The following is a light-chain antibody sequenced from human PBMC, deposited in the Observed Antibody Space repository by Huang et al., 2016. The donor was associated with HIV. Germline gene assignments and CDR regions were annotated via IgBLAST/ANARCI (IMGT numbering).Light chain of an antibody. V-gene: IGKV2-28*01. CDR2: LAC. Sequence: DIVMTQSPLSLPVTPGEPASISCRSNQSLLHESGHNYLDWYLQKPGQSPQLLIYLACTRASGVPDRFTGSGSGTDFTLRINKVEAQDVGVYFCMQALQTPYTFGRGTKLEI. J-gene: IGKJ2*01. CDR3: MQALQTPYT. CDR1: QSLLHESGHNY.